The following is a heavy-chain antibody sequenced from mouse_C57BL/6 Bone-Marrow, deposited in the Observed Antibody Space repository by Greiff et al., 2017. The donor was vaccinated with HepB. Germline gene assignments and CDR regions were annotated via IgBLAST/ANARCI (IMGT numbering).Heavy chain of an antibody. CDR1: GFTFSDYY. CDR3: ARGTGSDLYFDV. V-gene: IGHV5-16*01. Sequence: EVKLVESEGGLVQPGSSMKLSCTASGFTFSDYYMAWVRQVPEKGLEWVANINYDGSSNYYLDSLKSRFIISIDNAKHILYLQVISLKYEDTATYYCARGTGSDLYFDVWGPGTTVTVSS. D-gene: IGHD4-1*01. J-gene: IGHJ1*01. CDR2: INYDGSSN.